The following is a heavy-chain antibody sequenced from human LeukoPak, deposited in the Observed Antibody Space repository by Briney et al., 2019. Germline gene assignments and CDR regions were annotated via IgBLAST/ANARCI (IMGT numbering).Heavy chain of an antibody. D-gene: IGHD1-7*01. CDR3: ARGVTGTVYYYYYMDV. V-gene: IGHV1-8*01. CDR1: GYTFTSYD. J-gene: IGHJ6*03. CDR2: MNPNSGNT. Sequence: GASVKVSCKASGYTFTSYDINWVRQATGQGLEWMGWMNPNSGNTGYAQKFQGRVTITRNTSISTAYMELSSLRSEDTAVYYCARGVTGTVYYYYYMDVWGKGTTVTVSS.